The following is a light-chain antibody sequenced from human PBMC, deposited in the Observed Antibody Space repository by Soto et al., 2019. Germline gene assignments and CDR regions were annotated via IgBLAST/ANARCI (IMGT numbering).Light chain of an antibody. CDR2: GNS. J-gene: IGLJ3*02. CDR3: QSYDSSLSGWV. CDR1: SSNIGTGYD. V-gene: IGLV1-40*01. Sequence: QSVLTQPPSVSGAPGQGVTISCTGSSSNIGTGYDVNWYQHLPGTAPKLLISGNSNRPYGVPDRFSGSKSGTSASLAITGLQTEDEADYYCQSYDSSLSGWVFGGGTKLTVL.